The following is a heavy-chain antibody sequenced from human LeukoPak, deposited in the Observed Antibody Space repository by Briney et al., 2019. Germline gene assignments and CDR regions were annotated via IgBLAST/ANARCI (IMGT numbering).Heavy chain of an antibody. J-gene: IGHJ4*02. CDR2: IRSKAYGGTT. CDR3: TRGYSGSYISFI. CDR1: GFSLGDYA. V-gene: IGHV3-49*04. Sequence: GGSLRLSCTTSGFSLGDYALSRVRQAPGKGLEWVGFIRSKAYGGTTEYAASVKGRFTISGDDSKSIAYLQMNSLKSEDTAVYYCTRGYSGSYISFIRGQGTLVTVSS. D-gene: IGHD1-26*01.